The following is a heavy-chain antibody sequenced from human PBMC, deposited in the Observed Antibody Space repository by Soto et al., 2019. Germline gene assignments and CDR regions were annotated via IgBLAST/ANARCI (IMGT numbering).Heavy chain of an antibody. D-gene: IGHD6-19*01. J-gene: IGHJ3*02. V-gene: IGHV1-18*01. CDR2: ISAYNGNT. CDR3: ARDRLAVADPNDAFDI. CDR1: GYTFTSYG. Sequence: QVQLVQSGAEVKKPGASVKVSCKASGYTFTSYGIIWVRQAPGQGLEWMVWISAYNGNTNYAQKLQGRVTMTTDTYTSTAYIELRSLRSDDTAVYYCARDRLAVADPNDAFDIWGQGTMVTVSS.